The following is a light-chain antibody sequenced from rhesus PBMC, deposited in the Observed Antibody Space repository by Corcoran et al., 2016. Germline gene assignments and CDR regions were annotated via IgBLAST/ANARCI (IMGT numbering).Light chain of an antibody. CDR2: YAS. CDR1: QGINNY. V-gene: IGKV1-66*01. J-gene: IGKJ3*01. Sequence: DIQMTQSPSSLSASVGDRVTITCRASQGINNYLSWYQQKPGKAPKPLIYYASPLETGVPSRFSGSRSGTDYTLTISILQPEDIAPYYCQQYNNSPFSFGPGTKLDIK. CDR3: QQYNNSPFS.